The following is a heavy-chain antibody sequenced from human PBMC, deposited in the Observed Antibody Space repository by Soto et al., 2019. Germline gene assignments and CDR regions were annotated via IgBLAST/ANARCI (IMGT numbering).Heavy chain of an antibody. CDR3: ARDLAAGTCDY. V-gene: IGHV1-18*01. D-gene: IGHD6-13*01. Sequence: QVQLVQSGAEVKKPGASVKVSCKACGYTFNSYAISWVRQAPGQGLEWMGWISAYDGNTNYAQMLQGRVTMTTDTSTSTAYMELRSLRSDDTAVYYCARDLAAGTCDYWGQGTLVTVSS. J-gene: IGHJ4*02. CDR2: ISAYDGNT. CDR1: GYTFNSYA.